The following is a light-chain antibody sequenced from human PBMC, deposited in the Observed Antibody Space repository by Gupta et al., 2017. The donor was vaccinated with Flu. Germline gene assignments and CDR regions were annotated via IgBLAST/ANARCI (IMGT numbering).Light chain of an antibody. CDR3: QTWDTGIVL. Sequence: QLLLTQLPSASASLGASVRLTCTLRRGHSNYAIAWHQQQPGRSPRFLMKIKSDGSHTKGDGIPARFSGSSSGADRYLIISSLQSDDEADYYCQTWDTGIVLFGRGTKLNVV. V-gene: IGLV4-69*02. CDR2: IKSDGSH. J-gene: IGLJ3*02. CDR1: RGHSNYA.